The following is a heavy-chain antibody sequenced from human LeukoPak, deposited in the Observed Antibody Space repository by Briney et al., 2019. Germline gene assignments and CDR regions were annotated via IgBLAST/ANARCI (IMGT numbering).Heavy chain of an antibody. CDR1: GFTFSSYG. J-gene: IGHJ6*04. D-gene: IGHD3-10*02. CDR2: ISYDGSNK. CDR3: AELGITMIGGV. Sequence: GGSLRLPCAASGFTFSSYGMHGVRQAPGKGLEWVAVISYDGSNKYYADSVKGRFTISRDNSKNTLYLQMNSLRAEDTAVYYCAELGITMIGGVWGKGTTVTISS. V-gene: IGHV3-30*18.